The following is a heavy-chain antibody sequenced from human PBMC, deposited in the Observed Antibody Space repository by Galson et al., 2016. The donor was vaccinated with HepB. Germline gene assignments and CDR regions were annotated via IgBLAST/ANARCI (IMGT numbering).Heavy chain of an antibody. CDR2: FDPEDGER. Sequence: SVKVSCKVSGYTLSDLSMHWVRQVPGKGLEWMGGFDPEDGERVYAQKFQGRVTMAEDTSSDTAYMELSSPRSEDTAVYYCATPITMVRAVSNDALDIWGQGTMVTVSS. CDR1: GYTLSDLS. CDR3: ATPITMVRAVSNDALDI. D-gene: IGHD3-10*01. V-gene: IGHV1-24*01. J-gene: IGHJ3*02.